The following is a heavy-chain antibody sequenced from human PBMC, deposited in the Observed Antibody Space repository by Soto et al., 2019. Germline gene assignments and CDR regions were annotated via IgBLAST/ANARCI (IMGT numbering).Heavy chain of an antibody. CDR1: GFTFSEYW. Sequence: EVQLVESGGGLVQAGGSLRLSCAASGFTFSEYWVNWVRQTPGKGLEWVANIKGDGSEKYYVDSLKGRFTISRDNAKNSLYVQINSLRAEDTAVYYCARGTVAPGLDYWGQGTLVTVSS. D-gene: IGHD4-17*01. V-gene: IGHV3-7*01. J-gene: IGHJ4*02. CDR3: ARGTVAPGLDY. CDR2: IKGDGSEK.